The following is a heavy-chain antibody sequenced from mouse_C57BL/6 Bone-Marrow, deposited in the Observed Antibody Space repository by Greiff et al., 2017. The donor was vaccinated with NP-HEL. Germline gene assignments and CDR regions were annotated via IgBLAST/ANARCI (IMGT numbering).Heavy chain of an antibody. J-gene: IGHJ4*01. D-gene: IGHD2-2*01. CDR2: IYPRDGST. V-gene: IGHV1-78*01. Sequence: QVQLQQSDAELVKPGASVKISCKVSGYTFTDHTIHWMKQRPEQGLEWIGYIYPRDGSTKYNEKFKGKATLTADKSSSTAYMQLNSLTSEDSAVYFCAREERIYYGYDESAMDYWGQGTSVTVSS. CDR3: AREERIYYGYDESAMDY. CDR1: GYTFTDHT.